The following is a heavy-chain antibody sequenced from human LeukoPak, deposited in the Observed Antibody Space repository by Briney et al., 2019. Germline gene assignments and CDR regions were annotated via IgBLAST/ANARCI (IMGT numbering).Heavy chain of an antibody. D-gene: IGHD6-13*01. J-gene: IGHJ4*02. CDR3: ATERRGSSWYDGKEAFDS. CDR1: GLTLRNYW. CDR2: IKQDGGEK. Sequence: GGSLRLSCRASGLTLRNYWMSWVRRAPGKGLEWVANIKQDGGEKNYVDSVRGRFTITRDNSRNSLYLQMNSLRGEDTAVYYCATERRGSSWYDGKEAFDSGGQGTLVTVSS. V-gene: IGHV3-7*01.